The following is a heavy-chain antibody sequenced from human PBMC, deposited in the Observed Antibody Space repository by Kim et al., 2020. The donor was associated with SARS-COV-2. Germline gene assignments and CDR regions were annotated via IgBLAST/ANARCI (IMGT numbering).Heavy chain of an antibody. CDR2: IDPSDSYT. V-gene: IGHV5-10-1*01. CDR1: GYSFTSYW. Sequence: GESLKISCKGSGYSFTSYWISWVRQMPGKGLEWMGRIDPSDSYTNYSPSFQGHVTISADKSISTAYLQWSSLKASDTAMYYCATQIGDTYYHGSGMHYYYGMDVWGQGTTVTVSS. J-gene: IGHJ6*02. CDR3: ATQIGDTYYHGSGMHYYYGMDV. D-gene: IGHD3-10*01.